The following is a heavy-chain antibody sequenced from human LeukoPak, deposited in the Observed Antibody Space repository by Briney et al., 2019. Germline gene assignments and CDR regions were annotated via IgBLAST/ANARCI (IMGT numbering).Heavy chain of an antibody. CDR1: GFTFSSYS. CDR3: VNDYCDADCHF. CDR2: ITGNGGNT. V-gene: IGHV3-64D*06. Sequence: PGGSLRLSCSASGFTFSSYSMHWVRQAPGKGLEYLLGITGNGGNTYYADSVKGRFTISRDNSKNTLYLHMSSLRVEDTAVYYCVNDYCDADCHFWGQGTLVTVSS. D-gene: IGHD2-21*02. J-gene: IGHJ4*02.